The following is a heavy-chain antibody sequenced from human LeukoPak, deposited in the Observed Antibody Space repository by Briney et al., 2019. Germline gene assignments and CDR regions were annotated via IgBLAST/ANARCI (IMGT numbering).Heavy chain of an antibody. CDR1: AFTFSNYA. Sequence: PGGSLRLSCAASAFTFSNYAMTWVRQAPGKGLEWVSTVSYVGSSTYYADSVRGRFTISRDNSKNTLFLHMDSLRAEDTAVYYCAKPVGLEAPTASRYFDLWGRGTQVTVSS. V-gene: IGHV3-23*01. D-gene: IGHD2-2*01. CDR2: VSYVGSST. CDR3: AKPVGLEAPTASRYFDL. J-gene: IGHJ2*01.